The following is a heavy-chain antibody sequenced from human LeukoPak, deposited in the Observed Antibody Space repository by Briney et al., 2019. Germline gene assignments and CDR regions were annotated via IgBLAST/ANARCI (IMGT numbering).Heavy chain of an antibody. Sequence: SETLSLTCTVSGVSISSSNNFLGWIRQPPGKGLEWIGSMYCRGTTYYIPSLKSRVTISVDTSKNQFSLKLSSVTAADTAVYYCARHEEEDGYNAKTFDFWGQGTLVTVSS. D-gene: IGHD5-24*01. CDR3: ARHEEEDGYNAKTFDF. J-gene: IGHJ4*02. CDR2: MYCRGTT. V-gene: IGHV4-39*01. CDR1: GVSISSSNNF.